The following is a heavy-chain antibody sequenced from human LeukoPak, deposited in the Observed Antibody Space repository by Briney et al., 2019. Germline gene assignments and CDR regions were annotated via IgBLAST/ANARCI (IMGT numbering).Heavy chain of an antibody. D-gene: IGHD6-19*01. J-gene: IGHJ4*02. CDR2: IRSSGSTI. CDR1: GFTVSNYD. Sequence: PGGSLRLSCAASGFTVSNYDMSWVRQAPGKGLEWVSYIRSSGSTIYYADSVKGRFTISRDNAKNSLYLQMNSLRAEDTAVYYCARDGGASSGWLSHFDYWGQGTLVTVSS. V-gene: IGHV3-48*03. CDR3: ARDGGASSGWLSHFDY.